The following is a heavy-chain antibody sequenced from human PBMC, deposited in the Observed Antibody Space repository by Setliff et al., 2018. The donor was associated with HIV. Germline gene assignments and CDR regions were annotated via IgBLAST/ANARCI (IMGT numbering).Heavy chain of an antibody. CDR1: GGYVSDSSYY. V-gene: IGHV4-39*01. J-gene: IGHJ4*02. Sequence: SETLSLTCRVSGGYVSDSSYYWGWIRQAPGKGLEWIGSMYYTESPYYNPSFINRVTISIDTSKNQFSLGLRSVTAADSAVYCCARQGFVPLGVHQFDSWGQGTLVTVSS. CDR3: ARQGFVPLGVHQFDS. CDR2: MYYTESP. D-gene: IGHD3-16*01.